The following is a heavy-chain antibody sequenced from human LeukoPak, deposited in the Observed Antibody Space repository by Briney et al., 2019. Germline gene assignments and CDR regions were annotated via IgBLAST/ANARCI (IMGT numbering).Heavy chain of an antibody. CDR1: GYTFTAYY. CDR3: GRGIQSFDP. Sequence: ASVTLSCKASGYTFTAYYIHWVRQAPGQGLEWMGQINPKNGDTNYAQKFQDRVTMTRDTSMSAAYMEISRRTYDDTAVYYFGRGIQSFDPWGQGTLVTVSS. V-gene: IGHV1-2*06. J-gene: IGHJ5*02. CDR2: INPKNGDT.